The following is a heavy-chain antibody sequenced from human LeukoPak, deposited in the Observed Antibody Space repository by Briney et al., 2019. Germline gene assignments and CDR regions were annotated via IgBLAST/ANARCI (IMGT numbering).Heavy chain of an antibody. CDR2: INHSGST. CDR3: ARRGYQKIDY. CDR1: GGSFSGYY. D-gene: IGHD3-16*02. V-gene: IGHV4-34*01. Sequence: SETLSLTCAVYGGSFSGYYWSWIRQPPGKGLEWIWEINHSGSTNYNPSLKSRVTISVDTSKNQFSLKLSSVTAADTAVYYCARRGYQKIDYWGQGTLVTVSS. J-gene: IGHJ4*02.